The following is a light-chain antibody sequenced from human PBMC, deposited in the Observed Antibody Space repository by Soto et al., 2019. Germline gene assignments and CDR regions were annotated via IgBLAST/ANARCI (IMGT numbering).Light chain of an antibody. J-gene: IGKJ4*01. CDR2: AAS. Sequence: TQVTQSASSLSAAVGDRVTITCRASQSISSYLNWYQQKPGKAPKLLIYAASSLQSGVPSRFSGSGSGTDFTLTISILQPEDFATYYAQQTHHTPFFARGTKVDVK. V-gene: IGKV1-39*01. CDR1: QSISSY. CDR3: QQTHHTPF.